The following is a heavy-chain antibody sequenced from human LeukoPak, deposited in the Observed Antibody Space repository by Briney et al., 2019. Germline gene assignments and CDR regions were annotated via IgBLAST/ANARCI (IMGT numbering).Heavy chain of an antibody. V-gene: IGHV3-74*01. J-gene: IGHJ4*02. D-gene: IGHD3-9*01. CDR1: GFTFSSYW. Sequence: GGSLRLSCAASGFTFSSYWMHWVRQAPGKGLVWVSRINSDGSSTSYADSVKGRFTISRDNAKNTLYLQMNSLRAEDTAVYYCARGFLTGPFDYWGQGTLVTVSS. CDR2: INSDGSST. CDR3: ARGFLTGPFDY.